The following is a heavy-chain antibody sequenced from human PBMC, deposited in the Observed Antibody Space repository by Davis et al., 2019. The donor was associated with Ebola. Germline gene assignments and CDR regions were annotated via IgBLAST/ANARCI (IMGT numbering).Heavy chain of an antibody. V-gene: IGHV3-21*04. CDR3: AKDPDY. CDR2: ISVSSGYI. CDR1: GFTFSSYA. Sequence: GESLKISCAASGFTFSSYAMNWVRQAPGKGLEWVSSISVSSGYIYYEDSVKGRFTISRDNAKNSLYLQMNSLRAEDTALYYCAKDPDYWGQGTLVTVSS. J-gene: IGHJ4*02.